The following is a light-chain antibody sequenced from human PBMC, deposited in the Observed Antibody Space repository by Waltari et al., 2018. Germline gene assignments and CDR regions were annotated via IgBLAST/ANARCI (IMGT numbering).Light chain of an antibody. CDR2: WAS. CDR3: QQYLSAPRT. J-gene: IGKJ2*02. Sequence: DIVMTQSPDSLAVSLGERATINCKSSESVIYDSDNKNYLAWYQQKPGQPPKLLIHWASIRESGVPDRFSGRGYGTDFTLTISSLQAEDVAVYYCQQYLSAPRTFGQGTVLEIK. V-gene: IGKV4-1*01. CDR1: ESVIYDSDNKNY.